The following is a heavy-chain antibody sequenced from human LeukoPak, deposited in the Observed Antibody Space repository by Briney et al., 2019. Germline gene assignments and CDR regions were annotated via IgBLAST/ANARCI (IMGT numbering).Heavy chain of an antibody. CDR1: GGSISSYY. J-gene: IGHJ6*03. V-gene: IGHV4-59*08. CDR3: ARVGVGYCSGGSCYSSYYYYYMDV. CDR2: IYYSGST. D-gene: IGHD2-15*01. Sequence: PSETLSLTCTVSGGSISSYYWSWIRQPPGKGLEWIGYIYYSGSTNYNPSLKSRVTISVDTSKNQFSLKLSSVTAADTAVYYCARVGVGYCSGGSCYSSYYYYYMDVWGKGTTVTISS.